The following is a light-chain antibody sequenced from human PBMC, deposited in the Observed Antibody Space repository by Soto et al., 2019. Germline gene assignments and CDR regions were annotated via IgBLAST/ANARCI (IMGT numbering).Light chain of an antibody. CDR1: QSVGSY. J-gene: IGKJ2*01. CDR3: QQRTDWPRYT. CDR2: DAS. V-gene: IGKV3-11*01. Sequence: EIVLTQSPATLSLSPGERATLSCRASQSVGSYLAWYQHKPGQAPRLLIYDASNRATGIPVRYSGSGSGTDFTLTISSLEPEDFAVYYCQQRTDWPRYTFGQGTNLEIK.